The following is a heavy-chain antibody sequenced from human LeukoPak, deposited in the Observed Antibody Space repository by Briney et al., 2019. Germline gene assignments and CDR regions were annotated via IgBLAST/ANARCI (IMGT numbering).Heavy chain of an antibody. CDR1: GGTFSSYA. Sequence: SVKVSCKASGGTFSSYAISWVRQAPGQGLEWMGGIIPIFGTANYAQKFQGRVTITADKSTSTAYMELSSLRSEDTAVYYCARGFNDYGDLFDAFDIWGQGTMVTVSS. J-gene: IGHJ3*02. D-gene: IGHD4-17*01. CDR3: ARGFNDYGDLFDAFDI. CDR2: IIPIFGTA. V-gene: IGHV1-69*06.